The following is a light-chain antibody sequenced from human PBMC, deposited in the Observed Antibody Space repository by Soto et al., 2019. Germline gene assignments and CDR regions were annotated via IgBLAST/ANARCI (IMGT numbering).Light chain of an antibody. Sequence: QSALTQPRSVSGSPGQSVTISCTGTNSDVGGYNYVSWYQQCPGKAPKLMISGVSERPSGVPDRFSGSKSGNTASLTISGLQAEDEADYYCCSYVDTDTWVFGGGTKLTVL. V-gene: IGLV2-11*01. CDR2: GVS. CDR3: CSYVDTDTWV. CDR1: NSDVGGYNY. J-gene: IGLJ3*02.